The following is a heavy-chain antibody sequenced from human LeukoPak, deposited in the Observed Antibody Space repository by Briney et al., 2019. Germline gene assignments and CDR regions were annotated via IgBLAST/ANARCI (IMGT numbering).Heavy chain of an antibody. J-gene: IGHJ4*02. CDR2: FDPEDGET. CDR3: ATDNYRCSSWYMHY. CDR1: GYTLTELS. D-gene: IGHD6-13*01. Sequence: ASVTDSFKVSGYTLTELSMHGVGQARGKGGGGMGGFDPEDGETIYAQKFQGRVTMTEDTSTDTAYMELSSLRSEDTAVYYCATDNYRCSSWYMHYWGQGTLGTLS. V-gene: IGHV1-24*01.